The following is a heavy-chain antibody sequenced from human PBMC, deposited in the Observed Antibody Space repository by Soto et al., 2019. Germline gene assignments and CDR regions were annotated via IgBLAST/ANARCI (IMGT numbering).Heavy chain of an antibody. CDR2: IYYSGST. V-gene: IGHV4-39*01. D-gene: IGHD3-3*01. CDR3: ARLSSNDFCNSYNPPYYYYAVDV. J-gene: IGHJ6*02. CDR1: GSSVRRSSCY. Sequence: TGVTLSHTCSVSGSSVRRSSCYWGWICQSPGKGLEWIGSIYYSGSTYYTPSLKSRVTMSLDTSKNQFSLKVGSVTAADTAVYYCARLSSNDFCNSYNPPYYYYAVDVRRQGNPVT.